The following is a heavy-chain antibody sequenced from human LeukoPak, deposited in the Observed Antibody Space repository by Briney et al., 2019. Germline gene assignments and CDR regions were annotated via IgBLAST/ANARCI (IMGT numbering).Heavy chain of an antibody. J-gene: IGHJ4*02. V-gene: IGHV3-30-3*01. CDR3: XGXELPQLQADY. D-gene: IGHD1-26*01. CDR2: ISYDGSNK. Sequence: GGSLRLSCAASGFTFSSYAMHWVRQAPGKGLEWVAVISYDGSNKYYADSVKGRFTISRDNSKNTLYLQMNSLRAEDTAVYYXXGXELPQLQADYWGQGTLVTVSS. CDR1: GFTFSSYA.